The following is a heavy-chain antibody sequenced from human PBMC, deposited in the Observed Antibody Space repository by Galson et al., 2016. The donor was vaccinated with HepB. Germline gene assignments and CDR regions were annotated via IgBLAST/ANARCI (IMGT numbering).Heavy chain of an antibody. V-gene: IGHV3-9*01. CDR2: IDWNSGTI. J-gene: IGHJ4*02. D-gene: IGHD3-22*01. CDR3: VKGSHSSPYYYDSRGYRDYFDS. Sequence: SLRLSCAASGFTFDDYAMHWVRQAPGKGLEWVSGIDWNSGTIGFADSVEGRFTISRDNSRYTGKNSLYLQMNSLRPEDTALYYCVKGSHSSPYYYDSRGYRDYFDSWGQGTLVTVSS. CDR1: GFTFDDYA.